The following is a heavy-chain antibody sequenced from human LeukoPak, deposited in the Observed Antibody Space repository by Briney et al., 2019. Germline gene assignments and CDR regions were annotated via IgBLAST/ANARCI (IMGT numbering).Heavy chain of an antibody. Sequence: GGSLRLSCAASGFTLSSNYMSWVRQAPGKGLEWISGIYSVGSTYYADSVKGRFTISRANSKNTVHLQMHSPRAEDTAVYCCARGYDYGDYFDSWGQGTLVTVSS. V-gene: IGHV3-53*01. CDR1: GFTLSSNY. CDR2: IYSVGST. CDR3: ARGYDYGDYFDS. J-gene: IGHJ4*02. D-gene: IGHD4-17*01.